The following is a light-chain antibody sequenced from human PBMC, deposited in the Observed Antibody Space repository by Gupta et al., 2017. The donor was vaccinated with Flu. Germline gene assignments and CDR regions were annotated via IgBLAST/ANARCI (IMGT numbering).Light chain of an antibody. V-gene: IGKV1-16*02. CDR2: AAS. CDR3: QQYHTYPFT. CDR1: QDISNS. J-gene: IGKJ3*01. Sequence: DLQMPLPPSSLSASVGDRVTITCRASQDISNSLAWFQQKPGKAPESLIYAASNLQSGAPSKFSGSGSGTDFTLTISSLQPEDFATYYCQQYHTYPFTFGPETKVELK.